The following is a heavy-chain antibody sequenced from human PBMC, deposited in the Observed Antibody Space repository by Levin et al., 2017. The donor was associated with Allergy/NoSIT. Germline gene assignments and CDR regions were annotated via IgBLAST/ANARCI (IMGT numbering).Heavy chain of an antibody. D-gene: IGHD3-3*01. V-gene: IGHV3-7*01. CDR2: IKQDGSEK. CDR3: ARDRGADDF. CDR1: GFTFSNYW. J-gene: IGHJ4*02. Sequence: PGGSLRLPCAASGFTFSNYWMTWVRQAPGKGLEWVANIKQDGSEKYYVDSVKGRFTISRDNAKNSLYLQMNSLRVEDTAIYYCARDRGADDFWGQGTLVTVSS.